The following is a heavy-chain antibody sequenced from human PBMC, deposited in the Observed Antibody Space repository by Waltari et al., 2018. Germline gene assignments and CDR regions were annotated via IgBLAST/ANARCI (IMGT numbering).Heavy chain of an antibody. J-gene: IGHJ4*02. CDR2: INHRGDT. D-gene: IGHD2-15*01. Sequence: QVQLQQWGAGLLKPSETLSLTCAVYGGSFSGYYWSWIRQPPGRGREWIGEINHRGDTNYNASLKSGVTRSVDTSKNQCPLKLGSVTAADTAVYYCARGPHCSGGSCYSYYFDYWGQGTLVTVAS. CDR3: ARGPHCSGGSCYSYYFDY. CDR1: GGSFSGYY. V-gene: IGHV4-34*01.